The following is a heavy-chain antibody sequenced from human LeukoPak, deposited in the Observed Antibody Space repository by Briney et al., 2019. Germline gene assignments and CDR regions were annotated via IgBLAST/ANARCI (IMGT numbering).Heavy chain of an antibody. J-gene: IGHJ4*02. CDR3: TREVGGGGSYWGGDY. Sequence: GGSLRLSCAGSGFNFGEYAVNWVRQAPGKGLEWVGLITTKASGGTPEYAASVRGRFSISRDDSKNIAYLQLNNLKSEDTAMYFCTREVGGGGSYWGGDYWGQGTLVTVSS. CDR1: GFNFGEYA. D-gene: IGHD1-26*01. V-gene: IGHV3-49*04. CDR2: ITTKASGGTP.